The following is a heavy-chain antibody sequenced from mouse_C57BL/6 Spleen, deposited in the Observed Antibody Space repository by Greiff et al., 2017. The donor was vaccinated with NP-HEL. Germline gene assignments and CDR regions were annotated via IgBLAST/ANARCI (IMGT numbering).Heavy chain of an antibody. Sequence: VQLQQPGAELVKPGASVKMSCKASGYTFTSYWITWVKQRPGQGLEWIGDIYPGSGSTNYNEKFKSKATLTVDTSSSTAYMQLSSLTSEDSAVYYCARRDYYGSSYHYFDYWGQGTTLTVSS. D-gene: IGHD1-1*01. J-gene: IGHJ2*01. CDR1: GYTFTSYW. CDR2: IYPGSGST. V-gene: IGHV1-55*01. CDR3: ARRDYYGSSYHYFDY.